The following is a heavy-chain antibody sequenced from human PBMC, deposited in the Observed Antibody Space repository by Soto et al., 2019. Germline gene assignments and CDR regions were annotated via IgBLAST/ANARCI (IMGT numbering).Heavy chain of an antibody. CDR1: GFTFSDYG. CDR3: AKGTTVGTTRDYFDS. J-gene: IGHJ4*02. CDR2: ISYDATNK. D-gene: IGHD1-26*01. V-gene: IGHV3-30*18. Sequence: QVQLVESGGGVAQTGRSLRLTCAASGFTFSDYGLHWVRQAPGKRLEWVAVISYDATNKYYADSVKGRFTISRDNSENTLYLQMNSLTAEDTAVYYCAKGTTVGTTRDYFDSWCQGTLVTVSS.